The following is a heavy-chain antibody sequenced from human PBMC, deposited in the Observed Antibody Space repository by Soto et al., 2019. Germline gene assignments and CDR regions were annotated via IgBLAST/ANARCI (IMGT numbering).Heavy chain of an antibody. V-gene: IGHV1-3*01. CDR3: ARGPQCPPRTFDY. CDR1: GYTFTSYA. CDR2: INAGNGNT. Sequence: GASVNASCKASGYTFTSYAMHWVRQAPGQRLEWMGWINAGNGNTKYSQKFQGRVTITRDTSASTAYMELSSLRSEDTAVYYFARGPQCPPRTFDYRCQGTLVTVST. J-gene: IGHJ4*02. D-gene: IGHD6-19*01.